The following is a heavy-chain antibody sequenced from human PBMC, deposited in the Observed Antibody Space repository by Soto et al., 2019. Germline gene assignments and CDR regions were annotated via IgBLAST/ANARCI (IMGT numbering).Heavy chain of an antibody. D-gene: IGHD5-12*01. CDR1: GYTFTSYA. V-gene: IGHV1-3*01. CDR3: AREVATVVGWFDP. Sequence: QVQLVQSGAEVKKPGASVKVSCKASGYTFTSYAMHWVRQAPGQRLEWMGWINAGNGNTKYSQKFQGRVTITRDTPASTAYMELSSLRSEDTAVYYCAREVATVVGWFDPWGQGTLVTVSS. J-gene: IGHJ5*02. CDR2: INAGNGNT.